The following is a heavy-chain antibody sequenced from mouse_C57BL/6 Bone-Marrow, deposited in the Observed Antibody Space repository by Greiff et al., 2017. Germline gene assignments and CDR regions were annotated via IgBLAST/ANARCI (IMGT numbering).Heavy chain of an antibody. J-gene: IGHJ4*01. CDR3: ARLRYAMDY. CDR1: GYTFTSYW. V-gene: IGHV1-59*01. Sequence: VQLQQPGAELVRPGTSVKLSCKASGYTFTSYWMHWVKQRPGQGLEWIGVIDPSDSYTNYNQKFKGKATLTVDTSSSTAYMQLSSLTSEDSAVYYCARLRYAMDYWGQGTSVTVSS. CDR2: IDPSDSYT. D-gene: IGHD1-1*01.